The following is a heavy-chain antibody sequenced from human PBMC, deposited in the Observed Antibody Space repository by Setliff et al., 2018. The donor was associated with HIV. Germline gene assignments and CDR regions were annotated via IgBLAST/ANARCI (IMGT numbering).Heavy chain of an antibody. V-gene: IGHV4-59*01. CDR1: GGSISTYY. D-gene: IGHD4-17*01. CDR2: IYFTGSS. Sequence: KTSETLSLTCTVSGGSISTYYWSWIRQPPGKGLEWIGSIYFTGSSDNNPSLKSRVILSVDTSKHQFSLKLSSVTAADTAVYYCARVQMAYAAFDVWGQGTMVTVSS. J-gene: IGHJ3*01. CDR3: ARVQMAYAAFDV.